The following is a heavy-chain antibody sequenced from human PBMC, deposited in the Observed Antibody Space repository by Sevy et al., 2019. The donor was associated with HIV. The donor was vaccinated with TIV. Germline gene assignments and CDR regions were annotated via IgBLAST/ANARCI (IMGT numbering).Heavy chain of an antibody. CDR1: GFTFSDYY. CDR2: ISSSGSTI. V-gene: IGHV3-11*01. CDR3: ARRIAAWGECDY. D-gene: IGHD7-27*01. J-gene: IGHJ4*02. Sequence: GGSLRLSCAASGFTFSDYYMSWIRQTPGKGLEWVSYISSSGSTIYYADSVKGRFTISRDNAKNSLYLQMNSLRAEDTAAYYCARRIAAWGECDYWGQGTLVTVSS.